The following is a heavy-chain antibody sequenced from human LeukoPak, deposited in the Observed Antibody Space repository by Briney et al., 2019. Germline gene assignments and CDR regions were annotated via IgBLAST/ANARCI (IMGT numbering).Heavy chain of an antibody. V-gene: IGHV3-23*01. J-gene: IGHJ1*01. Sequence: PGGSLRLSCAASGFTFSSYAMSWVRQAPGKGLEWVSAISGSGGSSYYADSVKGRFTISRDNSKNTLYLQMNSLRAEDTAVYYCAKEVGGYCSGGSCYGYFQHWGQGTLVTVSS. CDR3: AKEVGGYCSGGSCYGYFQH. CDR1: GFTFSSYA. D-gene: IGHD2-15*01. CDR2: ISGSGGSS.